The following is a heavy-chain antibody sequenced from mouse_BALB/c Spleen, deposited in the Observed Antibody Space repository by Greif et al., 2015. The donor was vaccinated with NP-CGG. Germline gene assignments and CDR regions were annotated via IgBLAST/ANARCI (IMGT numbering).Heavy chain of an antibody. Sequence: LVESGPELVKPGASVKMSCKASGYTFTSYVKHWVKQKPGQGLEWIGYINPYNDGTKYNEKFKGKATLTSDKSSSTAYMELSSLTSEDSAVYYCARVGLYYYAMDYWGQGTPVTVSS. CDR1: GYTFTSYV. D-gene: IGHD4-1*01. J-gene: IGHJ4*01. V-gene: IGHV1-14*01. CDR2: INPYNDGT. CDR3: ARVGLYYYAMDY.